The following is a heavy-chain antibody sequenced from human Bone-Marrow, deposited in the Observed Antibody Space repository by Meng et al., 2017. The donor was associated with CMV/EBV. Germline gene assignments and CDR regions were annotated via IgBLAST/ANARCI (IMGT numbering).Heavy chain of an antibody. CDR3: AGHGNYWDANWFDP. V-gene: IGHV4-39*01. CDR2: IYYSGST. J-gene: IGHJ5*02. Sequence: GSLRLSCSVSDGSISSSSYYWGWIRQPPGNGLEWIGSIYYSGSTYYNPSLKSRITTSVDTSKNQFSLKLNSVTAADTAVYYCAGHGNYWDANWFDPWGQGTLVTVSS. CDR1: DGSISSSSYY. D-gene: IGHD1-1*01.